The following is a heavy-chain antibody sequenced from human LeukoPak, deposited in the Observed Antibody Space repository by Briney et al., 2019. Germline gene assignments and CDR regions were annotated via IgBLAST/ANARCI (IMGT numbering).Heavy chain of an antibody. CDR2: ISSSGSTI. J-gene: IGHJ4*02. CDR1: GFTFSSYE. D-gene: IGHD2-15*01. V-gene: IGHV3-48*03. CDR3: XXXXXXXCRGAFCYPFDY. Sequence: QPGGSLRLSCAASGFTFSSYEMNWVRQAPGKGLEWVSYISSSGSTIYYADSVKGRFTISRDNAKNSLYLQMNSLRAEDAAVYYXXXXXXXXCRGAFCYPFDYWGQGTLVTVSS.